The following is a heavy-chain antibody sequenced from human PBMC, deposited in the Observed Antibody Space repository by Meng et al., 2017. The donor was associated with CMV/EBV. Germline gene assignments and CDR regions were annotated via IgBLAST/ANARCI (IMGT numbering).Heavy chain of an antibody. V-gene: IGHV3-43*01. CDR3: AKDVDHTTSR. CDR2: ISWDGKNT. CDR1: GFTFDAYT. J-gene: IGHJ4*02. Sequence: LSCKASGFTFDAYTMHWVRQPPGKGLEWVSLISWDGKNTYYVDSVKGRFTISRDNSKNSLYLQMNSLRTEDTAFYYCAKDVDHTTSRWGQGTLVTVSS. D-gene: IGHD1-14*01.